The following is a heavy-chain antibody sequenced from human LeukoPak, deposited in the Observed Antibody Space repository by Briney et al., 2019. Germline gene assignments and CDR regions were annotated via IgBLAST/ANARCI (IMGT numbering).Heavy chain of an antibody. J-gene: IGHJ6*03. Sequence: GGSLRLSCAASGFTFSSYAMSWVRQAPGKGLEWVSAISGSGGSTYYADSVKGRFTISRDNSKNTLYLQMNSLRAEDTAVYYCAKDLYSYGRSYYYYMDVWGKGTTVTVSS. CDR3: AKDLYSYGRSYYYYMDV. D-gene: IGHD5-18*01. V-gene: IGHV3-23*01. CDR2: ISGSGGST. CDR1: GFTFSSYA.